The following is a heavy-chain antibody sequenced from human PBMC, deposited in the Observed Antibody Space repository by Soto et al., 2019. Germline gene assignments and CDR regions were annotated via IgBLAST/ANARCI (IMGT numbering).Heavy chain of an antibody. CDR3: ARDAHVVQYCSGGSCYSDAFDI. V-gene: IGHV3-33*01. CDR1: GFTFSSYG. Sequence: GGSLRLSCAASGFTFSSYGMHWVRQAPGKGLEWVAVIWYDGSNKYYADSVKGRFTISRDNSKNTLYLQMNSLRAEDTAVYYCARDAHVVQYCSGGSCYSDAFDIWGQGTMVTVSS. CDR2: IWYDGSNK. D-gene: IGHD2-15*01. J-gene: IGHJ3*02.